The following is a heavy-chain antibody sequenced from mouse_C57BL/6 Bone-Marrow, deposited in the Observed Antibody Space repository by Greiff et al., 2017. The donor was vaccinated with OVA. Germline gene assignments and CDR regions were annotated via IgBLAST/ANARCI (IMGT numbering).Heavy chain of an antibody. J-gene: IGHJ2*01. D-gene: IGHD1-1*01. V-gene: IGHV1-81*01. CDR1: GYTFTSYG. Sequence: QVQLKQSGAELARPGASVKLSCKASGYTFTSYGISWVKQRTGQGLEWIGEIYPRSGNTYYNEKFKGKATLTADKSSSTAYMELRSLTSEDSAVYFCARGLRYRRVLVDYWGQGTTLTVS. CDR3: ARGLRYRRVLVDY. CDR2: IYPRSGNT.